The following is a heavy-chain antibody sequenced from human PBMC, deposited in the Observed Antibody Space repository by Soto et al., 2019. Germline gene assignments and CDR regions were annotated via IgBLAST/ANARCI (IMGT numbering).Heavy chain of an antibody. D-gene: IGHD3-9*01. CDR1: CGSISSCGYY. J-gene: IGHJ6*02. CDR3: ARDSGDYYILTKDYYYYYGMDV. Sequence: SETLSLTCTVSCGSISSCGYYWSWIRQHPGKGLEWIGYIYYSGSTYYNPSLKSRVTISVDTSKNQFSLKLSSVTAADTAVYYCARDSGDYYILTKDYYYYYGMDVWGQGTTVTVSS. CDR2: IYYSGST. V-gene: IGHV4-31*03.